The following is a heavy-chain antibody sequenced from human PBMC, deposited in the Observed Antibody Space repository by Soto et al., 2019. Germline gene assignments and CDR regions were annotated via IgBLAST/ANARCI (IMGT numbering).Heavy chain of an antibody. CDR1: CGSISSYY. CDR2: IYYSGST. J-gene: IGHJ4*02. CDR3: ARTTAMVIYDY. Sequence: SETLSLTCTVSCGSISSYYWSWIRQPPGKGLEWIGYIYYSGSTNYNPSLKSRVTISVDTSKNQFSLKLSSVTAADTAVYYCARTTAMVIYDYWGQGTLVTAPQ. D-gene: IGHD5-18*01. V-gene: IGHV4-59*01.